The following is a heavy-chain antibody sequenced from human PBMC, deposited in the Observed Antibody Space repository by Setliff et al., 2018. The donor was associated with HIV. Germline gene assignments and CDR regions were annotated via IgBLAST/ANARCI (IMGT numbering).Heavy chain of an antibody. J-gene: IGHJ6*03. CDR2: INPGGST. V-gene: IGHV4-34*01. CDR3: ARGAYGSGSLYYMDV. Sequence: SETLSLTCTVSGASINTGGYYWNRIRQPPGEGLEWIGEINPGGSTNYNPSLKSRVTISVDTSKNQFSLRVSSVTAADTALYYCARGAYGSGSLYYMDVWGKGTTVTVSS. D-gene: IGHD3-10*01. CDR1: GASINTGGYY.